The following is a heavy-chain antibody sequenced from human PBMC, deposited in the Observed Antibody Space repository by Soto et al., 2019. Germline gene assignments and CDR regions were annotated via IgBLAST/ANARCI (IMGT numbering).Heavy chain of an antibody. J-gene: IGHJ6*02. D-gene: IGHD6-6*01. CDR3: ARDTTHRQYSSSSPDYYYYGMDV. CDR1: GFTFSSYA. CDR2: ISYDGSNK. Sequence: QVQLVESGGGVVQPGRSLRLSCAASGFTFSSYAMHWVRQAPGKGLEWVAVISYDGSNKYYADSVKGRFTISRDNSKNTLDLQMNSLRAEDTAVYYCARDTTHRQYSSSSPDYYYYGMDVWGQGTTVTVSS. V-gene: IGHV3-30-3*01.